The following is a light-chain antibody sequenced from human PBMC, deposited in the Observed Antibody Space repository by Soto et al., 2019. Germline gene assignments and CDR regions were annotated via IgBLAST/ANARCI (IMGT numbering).Light chain of an antibody. J-gene: IGKJ5*01. CDR3: QQHSNWPPIN. Sequence: TVMTQSPGTLSVSLGERATLSCRASHSVSIHLAWYQQKPGQAPRLLIYDTSTRATGIPARFSGSGSGTESTLTISSLQSEDFAVYYCQQHSNWPPINFGQGTRLEIK. V-gene: IGKV3-15*01. CDR2: DTS. CDR1: HSVSIH.